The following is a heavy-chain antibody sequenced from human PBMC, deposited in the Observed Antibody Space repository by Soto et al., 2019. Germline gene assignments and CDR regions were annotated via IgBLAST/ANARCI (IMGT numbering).Heavy chain of an antibody. CDR2: INSDGSST. V-gene: IGHV3-NL1*01. CDR3: AKGDYGDHYYYYAMDV. J-gene: IGHJ6*02. D-gene: IGHD4-17*01. Sequence: PGGSLRLSCAASGLTFRSYGMHWVRQAPGKGLEWVSGINSDGSSTNYADSVKGRFTISRDNSKNTLYLQMNSLRAEDTAVYYCAKGDYGDHYYYYAMDVWGQGTTVTVSS. CDR1: GLTFRSYG.